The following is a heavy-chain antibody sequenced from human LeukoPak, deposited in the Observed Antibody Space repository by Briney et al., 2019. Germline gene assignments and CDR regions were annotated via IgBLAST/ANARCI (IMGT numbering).Heavy chain of an antibody. D-gene: IGHD5-18*01. V-gene: IGHV3-21*01. Sequence: GGSLRLSCAASGFTFSSYAMSWVRQAPGKGLEWVSSISSSSSYIYYADSVKGRFTISRDNAKNSLYLQMNSLRAEDTAVYYCARFTQRMVSDFDYWGQGTLVTVSS. CDR2: ISSSSSYI. CDR1: GFTFSSYA. CDR3: ARFTQRMVSDFDY. J-gene: IGHJ4*02.